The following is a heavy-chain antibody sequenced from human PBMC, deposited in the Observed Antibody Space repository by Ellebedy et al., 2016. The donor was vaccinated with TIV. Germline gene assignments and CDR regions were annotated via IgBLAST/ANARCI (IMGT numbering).Heavy chain of an antibody. V-gene: IGHV3-23*01. D-gene: IGHD4-17*01. Sequence: GESLKISCAASGFTFSGYAISWVRQAPGKGLELVSGITSGHTTYYAASVKGRFTISRDNSRSTLYLQMNSLRAEDTAVYYCAKDKVFGDSKWEIDVWGQGTTVTVSS. CDR3: AKDKVFGDSKWEIDV. J-gene: IGHJ6*02. CDR1: GFTFSGYA. CDR2: ITSGHTT.